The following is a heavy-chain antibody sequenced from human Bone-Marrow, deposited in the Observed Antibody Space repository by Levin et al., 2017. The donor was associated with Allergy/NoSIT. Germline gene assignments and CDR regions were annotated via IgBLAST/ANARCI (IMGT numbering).Heavy chain of an antibody. V-gene: IGHV3-23*01. CDR1: GFTFSSYA. Sequence: GGSLRLSCAASGFTFSSYAMSWVRQAPGKGLEWVSAISGSGGSTYYADSVKGRFTISRDNSKNTLYLQMNSLRAEDTAVYYCAKVSSPVHRGNWFDPWGQGTLVTVSS. D-gene: IGHD2/OR15-2a*01. CDR2: ISGSGGST. J-gene: IGHJ5*02. CDR3: AKVSSPVHRGNWFDP.